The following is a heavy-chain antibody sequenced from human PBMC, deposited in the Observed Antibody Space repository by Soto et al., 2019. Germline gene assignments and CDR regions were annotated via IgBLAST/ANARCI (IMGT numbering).Heavy chain of an antibody. D-gene: IGHD3-22*01. CDR2: IYYSGST. V-gene: IGHV4-39*02. J-gene: IGHJ5*02. CDR1: GGSISSSSYY. Sequence: PSETLSLTCTVSGGSISSSSYYWGWIRQPPGKGLEWIGSIYYSGSTYYNPSLKSRVTISVDTSKNQFSLKLSSVTAADTAVYYCAREAYYDSSERGFDPWGQGTLVTVSS. CDR3: AREAYYDSSERGFDP.